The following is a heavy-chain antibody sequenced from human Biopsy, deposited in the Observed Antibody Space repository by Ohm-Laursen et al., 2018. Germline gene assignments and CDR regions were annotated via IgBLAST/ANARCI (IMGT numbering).Heavy chain of an antibody. CDR3: ARHPTGFWFDP. CDR1: GGSISSSTTYY. J-gene: IGHJ5*02. CDR2: IYNTETT. Sequence: SDTLSLTCTVSGGSISSSTTYYWAWLRQPPWKGLVWIGSIYNTETTFYNPSLKCRVTISVDTPTNQFSLKVSSVTAADTALYFCARHPTGFWFDPWGHGTLVTVSS. V-gene: IGHV4-39*01.